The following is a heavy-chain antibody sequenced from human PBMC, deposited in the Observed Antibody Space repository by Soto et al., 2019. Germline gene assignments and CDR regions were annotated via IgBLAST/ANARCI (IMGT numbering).Heavy chain of an antibody. D-gene: IGHD3-3*01. CDR2: IYSGGNT. J-gene: IGHJ3*01. CDR1: GFTVSSNY. Sequence: EVQLVESGGGLVPPGGSLRLSCAVSGFTVSSNYMNWVRQAPGKGLEWVSFIYSGGNTYYADSVKGRFTISRDNSKSMLYLQMNSLIVEETAVYYCAREVRVRGFAFDVWGQGTRVTVS. V-gene: IGHV3-66*01. CDR3: AREVRVRGFAFDV.